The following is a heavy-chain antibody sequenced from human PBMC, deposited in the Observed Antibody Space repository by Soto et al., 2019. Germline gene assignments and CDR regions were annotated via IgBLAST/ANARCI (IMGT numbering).Heavy chain of an antibody. CDR2: IRSKGNNYAT. CDR1: GFTFSDSA. D-gene: IGHD1-7*01. V-gene: IGHV3-73*01. CDR3: SRWLAGTTAPFDY. Sequence: EVQLVESGGGLVQPGGSLKLSCAASGFTFSDSAMHWVRQASGKGLEWVGHIRSKGNNYATVYAASVKGRFTISRDESRNTAYLDMTSLKTEDTAVYYCSRWLAGTTAPFDYWGQGTLVTVSS. J-gene: IGHJ4*02.